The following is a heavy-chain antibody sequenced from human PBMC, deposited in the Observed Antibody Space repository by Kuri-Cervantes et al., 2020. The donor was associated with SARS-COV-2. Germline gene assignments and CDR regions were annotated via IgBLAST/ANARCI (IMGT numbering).Heavy chain of an antibody. V-gene: IGHV1-2*02. D-gene: IGHD3-3*01. CDR3: ARAMVPGLNYDFWSGYSGFLDDYYMDV. CDR2: INPNSGGT. Sequence: ASVKVSCKASGYTFTGYYMHWVRQAPGQGLEWMGWINPNSGGTNYAQKFQGRVTMTRDTSISTAYMELSRLRSEDTAVYYCARAMVPGLNYDFWSGYSGFLDDYYMDVWGKGTTVTVSS. J-gene: IGHJ6*03. CDR1: GYTFTGYY.